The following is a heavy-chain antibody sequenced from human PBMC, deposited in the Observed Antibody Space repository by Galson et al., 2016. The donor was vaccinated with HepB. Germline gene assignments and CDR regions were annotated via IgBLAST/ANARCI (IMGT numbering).Heavy chain of an antibody. V-gene: IGHV4-61*08. J-gene: IGHJ5*01. D-gene: IGHD2-21*01. CDR1: GVSVNRGGYY. CDR2: VYFSGST. CDR3: ARGIIGDLGGDWFDL. Sequence: SETLSLTCSVSGVSVNRGGYYWSWIRQSPGKTLEWIGHVYFSGSTAYNPSLRGRANISADMSRNQFSLTLTSVTAADTAVYFCARGIIGDLGGDWFDLWGQGTRVAISS.